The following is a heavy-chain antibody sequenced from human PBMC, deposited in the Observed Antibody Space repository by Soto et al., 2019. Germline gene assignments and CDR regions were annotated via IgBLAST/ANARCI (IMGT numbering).Heavy chain of an antibody. CDR1: GGTFSSYA. D-gene: IGHD3-10*01. CDR3: ARSDGHNYYGSGSYEDY. J-gene: IGHJ4*02. V-gene: IGHV1-69*13. Sequence: SVKVSCKASGGTFSSYAISWVRQAPGQGLEWMGGIIPIFGTANYAQKFQGGVTITADESTSTAYMELSSLRSEDTAVYYCARSDGHNYYGSGSYEDYWGQGTLVTVSS. CDR2: IIPIFGTA.